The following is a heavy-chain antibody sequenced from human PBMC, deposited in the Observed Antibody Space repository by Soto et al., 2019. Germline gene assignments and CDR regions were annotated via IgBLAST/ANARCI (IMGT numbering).Heavy chain of an antibody. Sequence: SQTLSLTGAISGYSFSTNISALNLIRQSPSRGLEWLGRTYYSSKWYNEYVVALKSRITIKPDTSKNQFSLQLTSVTPADTAVYYCARGWLKDGFDNWGKGTLVT. J-gene: IGHJ5*02. CDR1: GYSFSTNISA. CDR2: TYYSSKWYN. V-gene: IGHV6-1*01. D-gene: IGHD5-12*01. CDR3: ARGWLKDGFDN.